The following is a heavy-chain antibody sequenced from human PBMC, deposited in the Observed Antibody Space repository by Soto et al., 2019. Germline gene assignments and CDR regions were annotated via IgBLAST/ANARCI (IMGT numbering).Heavy chain of an antibody. CDR1: GFSVSSNY. J-gene: IGHJ4*02. Sequence: EGQLVESGGGLIQPGGSLRLSCAASGFSVSSNYMSWVRQAPGKGLECVSVIYSGGSTHYADSVEGRFTISRDISKNTLYLQMKSLRAEDTGVYYCARAPGSIAVAGTIWGQGTLVTVSS. V-gene: IGHV3-53*01. D-gene: IGHD6-19*01. CDR3: ARAPGSIAVAGTI. CDR2: IYSGGST.